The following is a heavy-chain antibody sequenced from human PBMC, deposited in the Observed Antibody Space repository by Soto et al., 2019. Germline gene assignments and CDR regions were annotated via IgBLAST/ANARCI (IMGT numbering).Heavy chain of an antibody. D-gene: IGHD4-4*01. V-gene: IGHV3-53*01. CDR3: ARGVGSNYDAFDI. CDR2: IYSGGST. CDR1: GFTVSSNY. Sequence: GGSLRLSCAASGFTVSSNYMSWVRQAPGKGLEWVSVIYSGGSTYYADSVKGRFTITRDNSKNTLYLQMNSLRAEDTAVYYCARGVGSNYDAFDIWVQGTMVTVSS. J-gene: IGHJ3*02.